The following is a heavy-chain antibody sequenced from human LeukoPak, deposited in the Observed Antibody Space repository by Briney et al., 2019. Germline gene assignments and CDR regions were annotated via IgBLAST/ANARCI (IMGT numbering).Heavy chain of an antibody. CDR2: ISSSSSNI. CDR1: AFNFSTYS. CDR3: AKGNVYGGNGMDV. Sequence: GGSLRLSCAASAFNFSTYSMNWVRQAPGKGLEWVSYISSSSSNIQYADSVKGRFTISRDNAKNSLYLQMNSLRAEDTAVYYCAKGNVYGGNGMDVWGQGTTVTVSS. J-gene: IGHJ6*02. V-gene: IGHV3-48*01. D-gene: IGHD4/OR15-4a*01.